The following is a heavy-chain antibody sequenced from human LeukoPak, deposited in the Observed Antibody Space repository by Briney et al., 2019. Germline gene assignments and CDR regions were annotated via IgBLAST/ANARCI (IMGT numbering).Heavy chain of an antibody. V-gene: IGHV4-31*03. CDR3: ARLSVAEGWFDP. CDR2: IYYSGST. D-gene: IGHD2-15*01. J-gene: IGHJ5*02. Sequence: SETLSLTCTVSGGSISSGGYYWSWIRQHPGKGLGWIGYIYYSGSTYYNPSLKSRVTISVDTSKNQFSLKLSSVTAADTAVYYCARLSVAEGWFDPWGQGTLVTVSS. CDR1: GGSISSGGYY.